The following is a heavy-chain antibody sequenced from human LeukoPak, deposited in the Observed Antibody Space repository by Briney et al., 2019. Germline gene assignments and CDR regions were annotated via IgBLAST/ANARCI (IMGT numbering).Heavy chain of an antibody. D-gene: IGHD1-26*01. V-gene: IGHV4-59*01. CDR3: ARGVGAAPQ. CDR1: GFTFSNYA. Sequence: GSLRLSCAASGFTFSNYAMSWVRQAPGKGLEWIGYIYYSGSTNYNPSLKSRVTISVDTSKNQFSLKLRSVTDADTAVYYCARGVGAAPQWGQGTLVIVSS. J-gene: IGHJ4*02. CDR2: IYYSGST.